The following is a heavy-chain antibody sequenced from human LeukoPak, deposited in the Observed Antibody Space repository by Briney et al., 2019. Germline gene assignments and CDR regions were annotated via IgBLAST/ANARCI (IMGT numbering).Heavy chain of an antibody. Sequence: SETLSLTCTVSGGSISSYYWSWIRQPPGKGLEWIGYIYYSGSTNYNPSLKSRVTISVDTSKSQFSLKLSSVTAADTAVYYCARRRRTYYYDRSGPYYYYGMVVWGQGTTVTVSS. CDR2: IYYSGST. CDR3: ARRRRTYYYDRSGPYYYYGMVV. J-gene: IGHJ6*02. D-gene: IGHD3-22*01. V-gene: IGHV4-59*08. CDR1: GGSISSYY.